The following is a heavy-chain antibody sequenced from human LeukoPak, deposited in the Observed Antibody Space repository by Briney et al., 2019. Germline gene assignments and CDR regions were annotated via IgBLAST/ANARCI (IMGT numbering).Heavy chain of an antibody. D-gene: IGHD3-22*01. CDR2: ISSSGSTI. Sequence: GGSLRLSCAASGFTFSSYEMNWVRQAPGKGLEWVSYISSSGSTIYYADSVKGRFTISRDNAKNSLYLQMNSLRAEDTAVYYCARVNGYYDSSGYYYQEAFDYWGQGTLVTVSS. CDR3: ARVNGYYDSSGYYYQEAFDY. J-gene: IGHJ4*02. CDR1: GFTFSSYE. V-gene: IGHV3-48*03.